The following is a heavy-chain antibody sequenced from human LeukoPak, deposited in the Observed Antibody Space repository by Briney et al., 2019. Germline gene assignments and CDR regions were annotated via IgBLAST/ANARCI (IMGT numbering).Heavy chain of an antibody. J-gene: IGHJ2*01. CDR1: GGSISSSSYY. V-gene: IGHV4-39*07. Sequence: SETLSLTCTVSGGSISSSSYYWGWIRQPPGKGLEWIASLLYSGSTHYNPSLRSRVDISGDTSNNQFSLILTSVTTTDTAVYYCARTGRRGYFDFWGRGTLVTVSS. D-gene: IGHD1-14*01. CDR3: ARTGRRGYFDF. CDR2: LLYSGST.